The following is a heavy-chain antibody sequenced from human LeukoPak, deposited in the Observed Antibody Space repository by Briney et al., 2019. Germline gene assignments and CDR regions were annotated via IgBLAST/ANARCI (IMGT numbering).Heavy chain of an antibody. D-gene: IGHD6-13*01. Sequence: GESLKISCKVAGYNFATYWIGWVRQMSGKGLEWMGTIYPGDSDTRYSPSFQGQVTISADKSVTTAYLQWSSLTASDTAMYYCARFPTDSSTLFDYWGQGTLVTVSS. J-gene: IGHJ4*02. CDR2: IYPGDSDT. CDR1: GYNFATYW. CDR3: ARFPTDSSTLFDY. V-gene: IGHV5-51*01.